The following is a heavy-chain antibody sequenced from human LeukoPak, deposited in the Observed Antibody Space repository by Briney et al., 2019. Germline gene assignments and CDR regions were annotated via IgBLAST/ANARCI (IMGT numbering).Heavy chain of an antibody. Sequence: SSQTLSLTCTVSGGSISSGGYYWSWIRQHPGKGLEWIGYIYYSGSTYYNPSLKSRVTISVDTSKNQFSLKLSSVTAADTAVYYCASSPRSYYYYYGMDVWGQGTTVTVSS. CDR1: GGSISSGGYY. CDR2: IYYSGST. CDR3: ASSPRSYYYYYGMDV. V-gene: IGHV4-31*03. J-gene: IGHJ6*02.